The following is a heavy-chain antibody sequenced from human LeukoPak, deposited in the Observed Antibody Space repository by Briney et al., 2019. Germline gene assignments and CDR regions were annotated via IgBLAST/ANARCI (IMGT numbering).Heavy chain of an antibody. V-gene: IGHV3-48*04. D-gene: IGHD2-2*02. CDR3: AKCGLSSTSCYIGMDV. Sequence: GGSLRLSCIASGFTFSSYSVNWVRQAPGKGLEWVSYITGSSSATYYAESVKGRFTISRDNAKNSLYLQMNSLRAEDTAIYYCAKCGLSSTSCYIGMDVWGQGTTVTVSS. CDR1: GFTFSSYS. J-gene: IGHJ6*02. CDR2: ITGSSSAT.